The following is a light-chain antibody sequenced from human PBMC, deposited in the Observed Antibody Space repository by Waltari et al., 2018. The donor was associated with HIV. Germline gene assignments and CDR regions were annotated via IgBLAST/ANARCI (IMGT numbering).Light chain of an antibody. Sequence: QSVLTQPPSVSAAPGQRVTISCPGSSSNIGAGYNVHWFQQVPGTAPKLLIYGNSNRPSGVPDRFSGSKSGTSASLAITGLQAEDEADYYCQSYDRSLSGWVFGGGTKLTVL. V-gene: IGLV1-40*01. CDR3: QSYDRSLSGWV. J-gene: IGLJ3*02. CDR1: SSNIGAGYN. CDR2: GNS.